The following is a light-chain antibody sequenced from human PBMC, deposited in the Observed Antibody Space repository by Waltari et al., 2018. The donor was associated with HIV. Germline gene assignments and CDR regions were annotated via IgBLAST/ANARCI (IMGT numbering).Light chain of an antibody. V-gene: IGLV3-1*01. CDR3: QARDSSTVV. J-gene: IGLJ2*01. Sequence: SYELTQPPSVSVSPGQTASITCSGDELGDRYACWYQQKPGQSPLLVIYQDTKRSSGIPERFSGSNSGNTATLTISGTQAMDEADYYCQARDSSTVVFGGGTKLTVL. CDR1: ELGDRY. CDR2: QDT.